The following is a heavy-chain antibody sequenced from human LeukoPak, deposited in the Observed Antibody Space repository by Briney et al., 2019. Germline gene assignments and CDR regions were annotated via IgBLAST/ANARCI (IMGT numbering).Heavy chain of an antibody. D-gene: IGHD2-2*01. V-gene: IGHV3-21*01. CDR3: ARDVDVSAAVIPGYFDS. J-gene: IGHJ4*02. Sequence: PGGSLRLSCAASGFTSSSYTMNWVRQAPGKGLEWVSSVTSSSTYIYYAESVKGRFAISRDNAKNSLYLQMDSLRPEDTAVYYCARDVDVSAAVIPGYFDSWGQGTLVTVSS. CDR2: VTSSSTYI. CDR1: GFTSSSYT.